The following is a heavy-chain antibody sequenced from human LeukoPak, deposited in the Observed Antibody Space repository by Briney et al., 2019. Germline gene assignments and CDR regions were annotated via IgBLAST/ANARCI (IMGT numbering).Heavy chain of an antibody. J-gene: IGHJ5*01. D-gene: IGHD1-26*01. CDR2: ISASGTT. Sequence: SETLSLTCTVSGGSVGSDSWNWIRLPAGKGLEWIGCISASGTTNYSASLFSRVTMSVDTSGNKFSLKLNSVTAADTAVYFCARAPVQDLSFVGWFDSWGQGALVIVSS. CDR1: GGSVGSDS. V-gene: IGHV4-4*07. CDR3: ARAPVQDLSFVGWFDS.